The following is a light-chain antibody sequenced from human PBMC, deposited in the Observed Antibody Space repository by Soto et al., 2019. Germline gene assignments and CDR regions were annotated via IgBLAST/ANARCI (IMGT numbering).Light chain of an antibody. CDR2: DVS. J-gene: IGLJ1*01. CDR1: SSDVGGYNY. V-gene: IGLV2-14*01. Sequence: QSALTQPASVSGSPGQSITISCTGTSSDVGGYNYVSWYQQHPGKAPKLMIYDVSNRPSGVSNRFSGSKSGNTASLTISGLQAEDEADYYCSSYTSSSTLLYVFGTWTKLTVL. CDR3: SSYTSSSTLLYV.